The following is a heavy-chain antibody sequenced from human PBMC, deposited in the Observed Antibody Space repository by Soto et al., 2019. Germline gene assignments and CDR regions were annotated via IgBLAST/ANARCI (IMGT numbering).Heavy chain of an antibody. J-gene: IGHJ4*02. CDR1: GFTFSSYW. V-gene: IGHV3-7*03. Sequence: EVQLVESGGGLVQPGGSLRLSCAASGFTFSSYWMSWVRQAPGKGLEWVANIKQDGSEKYYVDSVKGRFTISRDNAKNSLYLQMNSLRAEDTAVYYCASLAVVTMIVLPKGQWGQGTLVTVSS. D-gene: IGHD3-22*01. CDR2: IKQDGSEK. CDR3: ASLAVVTMIVLPKGQ.